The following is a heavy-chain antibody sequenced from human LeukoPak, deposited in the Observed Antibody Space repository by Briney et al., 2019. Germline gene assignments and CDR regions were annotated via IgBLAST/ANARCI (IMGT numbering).Heavy chain of an antibody. J-gene: IGHJ4*02. D-gene: IGHD6-13*01. CDR3: ARPVAGDGTAAAQFDY. CDR1: GYTFTSYY. V-gene: IGHV1-46*01. CDR2: INPSGGST. Sequence: GASVKVSCKASGYTFTSYYMHWVRQAPGQGLEWMGIINPSGGSTSYAQKFQGRVTMTRDMSTSTVYMELSSLRSEDTAVYYCARPVAGDGTAAAQFDYWGQGTLVTVSS.